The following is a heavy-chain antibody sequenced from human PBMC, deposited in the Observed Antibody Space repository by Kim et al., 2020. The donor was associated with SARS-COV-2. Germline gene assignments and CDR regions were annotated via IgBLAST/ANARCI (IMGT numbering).Heavy chain of an antibody. CDR1: GFTFSSYS. Sequence: GGSLRLSCAASGFTFSSYSMNWVRQAPGKGLEWVSSISSSSRYIYYADSVKGRFTISRDNAKNSLYLQMNSLRAEDTAVYYCARGIAAAGTRLDFDYWGQGTLVTVSS. CDR2: ISSSSRYI. J-gene: IGHJ4*02. V-gene: IGHV3-21*01. CDR3: ARGIAAAGTRLDFDY. D-gene: IGHD6-13*01.